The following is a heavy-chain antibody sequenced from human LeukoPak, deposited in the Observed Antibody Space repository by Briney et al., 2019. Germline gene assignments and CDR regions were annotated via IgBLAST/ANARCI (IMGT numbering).Heavy chain of an antibody. D-gene: IGHD5-18*01. J-gene: IGHJ4*02. V-gene: IGHV4-59*01. CDR2: IYYSGST. CDR1: GGSISGYY. Sequence: SETLSLTCTVSGGSISGYYWSWIRQPPGKGLEWIGHIYYSGSTNYNPSLKSRVTISIDTSKNQFSLRLSSVTAADTAVYYCARGAAGYSYGWGQGTLVTVSS. CDR3: ARGAAGYSYG.